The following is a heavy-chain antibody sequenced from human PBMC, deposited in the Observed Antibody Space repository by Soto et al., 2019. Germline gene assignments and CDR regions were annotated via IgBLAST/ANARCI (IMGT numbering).Heavy chain of an antibody. CDR3: VRSGTARLLRHSWFDT. Sequence: PGGSLRRSCAASGFTFNTYDMNWVRQAPGKGLEWVSSITTSSAYIYYADSLKGRITISRDNAKNSLFLQMNSLRAEDTAVYYCVRSGTARLLRHSWFDTWGQGTLVTVSS. J-gene: IGHJ5*02. CDR1: GFTFNTYD. CDR2: ITTSSAYI. D-gene: IGHD2-21*01. V-gene: IGHV3-21*01.